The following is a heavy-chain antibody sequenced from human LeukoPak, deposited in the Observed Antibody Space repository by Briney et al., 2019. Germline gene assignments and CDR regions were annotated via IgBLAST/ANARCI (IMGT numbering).Heavy chain of an antibody. J-gene: IGHJ3*02. CDR2: IYWNDDK. V-gene: IGHV2-5*01. CDR1: GFSLSTSGVG. D-gene: IGHD6-6*01. Sequence: SGPTLVNSTQTLTLTCTFSGFSLSTSGVGVDWIRQPPGKALEWLALIYWNDDKRYSPSLKSRLTITKDTSKTQVVLTTTNMDPVDTATYYCAHSGAAHPDGAFDIWGQGTMVTVPS. CDR3: AHSGAAHPDGAFDI.